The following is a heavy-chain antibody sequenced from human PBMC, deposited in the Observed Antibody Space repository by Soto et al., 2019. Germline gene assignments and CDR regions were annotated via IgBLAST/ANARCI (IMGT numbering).Heavy chain of an antibody. D-gene: IGHD1-7*01. CDR1: GGTISSGNW. Sequence: QVQLQESGPGPVKPSGTLSLTCAVSGGTISSGNWWSWVRQPPGKGLEWIAEIYQSGGTNYNPSLKSRVTISLDKSNNQFSLSLNSVTAADTAVYYCARKLAGNLYGMDVWGQGTTVTVSS. CDR2: IYQSGGT. CDR3: ARKLAGNLYGMDV. V-gene: IGHV4-4*02. J-gene: IGHJ6*02.